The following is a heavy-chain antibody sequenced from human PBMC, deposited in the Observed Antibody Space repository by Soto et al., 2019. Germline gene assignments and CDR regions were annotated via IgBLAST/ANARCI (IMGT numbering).Heavy chain of an antibody. CDR3: AKTLRPSALTTYYFDV. Sequence: EEQLLESGGGLVQPGGSLRLSCAASGLTFSRYAMSWVRQAPGKGLEWVSIINPSGDITYYGDSVKGRFTISRDNSKNTLSLQMNSLRAVYTAVYYCAKTLRPSALTTYYFDVRGQGTLVTVSS. V-gene: IGHV3-23*01. D-gene: IGHD4-17*01. J-gene: IGHJ4*02. CDR1: GLTFSRYA. CDR2: INPSGDIT.